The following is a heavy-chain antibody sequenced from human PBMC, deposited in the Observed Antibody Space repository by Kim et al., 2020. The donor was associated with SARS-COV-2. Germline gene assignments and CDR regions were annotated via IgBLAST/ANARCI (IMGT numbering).Heavy chain of an antibody. Sequence: YYADSMKGRFTISRNNAKNSLYLQMNSLRAEDTAVYYCASRFGGVAFDIWGQGTMVTVSS. D-gene: IGHD3-10*01. V-gene: IGHV3-48*03. CDR3: ASRFGGVAFDI. J-gene: IGHJ3*02.